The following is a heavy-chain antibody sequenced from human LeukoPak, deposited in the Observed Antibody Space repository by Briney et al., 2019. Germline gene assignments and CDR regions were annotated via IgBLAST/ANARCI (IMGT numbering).Heavy chain of an antibody. J-gene: IGHJ4*02. CDR3: ARPRNGEFDY. Sequence: GGSLQISCKGSGCRFISYWIGWGRRMPGKGLEGRGIIYPADSDTIYNPSFQGQVTISADKSISTAYLQWRSLKASDTAMYYCARPRNGEFDYWGQGTLVTVSS. V-gene: IGHV5-51*01. CDR2: IYPADSDT. D-gene: IGHD1-14*01. CDR1: GCRFISYW.